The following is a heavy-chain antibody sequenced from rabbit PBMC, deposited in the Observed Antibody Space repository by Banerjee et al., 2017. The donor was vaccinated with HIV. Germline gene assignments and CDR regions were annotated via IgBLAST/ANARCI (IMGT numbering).Heavy chain of an antibody. D-gene: IGHD4-2*01. V-gene: IGHV1S45*01. CDR1: GIDFSNYY. CDR3: ARDAGYAGSNL. J-gene: IGHJ4*01. CDR2: IYSGSRNV. Sequence: QLVESGGGLVQPGGSLTLSCTASGIDFSNYYMTWVRQAPGKGLEWIGCIYSGSRNVVYASWATGRFTISKTSSTTVTLQMTSLTAADTATYLCARDAGYAGSNLWGPGTLVTVS.